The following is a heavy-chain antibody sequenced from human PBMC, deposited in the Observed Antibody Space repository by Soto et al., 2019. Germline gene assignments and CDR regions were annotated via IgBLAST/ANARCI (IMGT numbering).Heavy chain of an antibody. V-gene: IGHV4-31*03. CDR3: ARSFPRGYYYGMDV. D-gene: IGHD3-10*01. Sequence: LSLTCTVSGGSISSGGYYWSWIRQHPGKGLEWIGYIYYSGSTYYNPSLKSRVTISVDTSKNQFSLKLSSVTAADTAVYYCARSFPRGYYYGMDVWGQGTTVTVSS. CDR2: IYYSGST. J-gene: IGHJ6*02. CDR1: GGSISSGGYY.